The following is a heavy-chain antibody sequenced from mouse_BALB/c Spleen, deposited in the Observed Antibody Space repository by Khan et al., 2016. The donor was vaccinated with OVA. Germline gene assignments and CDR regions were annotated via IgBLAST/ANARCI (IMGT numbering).Heavy chain of an antibody. CDR2: INPKNGGT. CDR3: ARDAGRY. V-gene: IGHV1-18*01. Sequence: VQLQQPGPELVKPGASVKISCKTSGYTFPEYTVHWVKQSLGKSLDWIGVINPKNGGTASNQKFKGKATLVVDKSSSTAYMEFRNLTAEDSAVYYCARDAGRYWGQGTSVTVAS. CDR1: GYTFPEYT. D-gene: IGHD3-3*01. J-gene: IGHJ4*01.